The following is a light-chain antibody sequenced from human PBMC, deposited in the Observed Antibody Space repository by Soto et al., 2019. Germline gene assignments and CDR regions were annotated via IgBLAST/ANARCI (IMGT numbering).Light chain of an antibody. CDR2: ANT. CDR1: SSNIGAGYD. Sequence: QSVLTQPPSVSGAPGQRVTISCTGGSSNIGAGYDVHWYQQVPGTAPKLLIYANTNRRSGVPDRFSGSKSGTSASLAITGLQAEDEAEYYCHSYDSSLSGSGVFGGGTKRTVL. J-gene: IGLJ2*01. V-gene: IGLV1-40*01. CDR3: HSYDSSLSGSGV.